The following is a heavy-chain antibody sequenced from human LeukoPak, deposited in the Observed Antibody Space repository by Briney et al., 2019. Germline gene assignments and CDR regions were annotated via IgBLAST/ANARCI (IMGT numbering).Heavy chain of an antibody. J-gene: IGHJ3*02. CDR1: GGSISSSSYY. D-gene: IGHD6-13*01. V-gene: IGHV4-39*07. CDR3: ARVVGSPHAFDI. CDR2: IYYSGST. Sequence: SETLSLTCTVSGGSISSSSYYWGWIRQPPGKGLEWIGSIYYSGSTYYNPSLKSRVTISVDTSKNQFSLKLSSVTAADTAVYYCARVVGSPHAFDIWGQGTMVTVSS.